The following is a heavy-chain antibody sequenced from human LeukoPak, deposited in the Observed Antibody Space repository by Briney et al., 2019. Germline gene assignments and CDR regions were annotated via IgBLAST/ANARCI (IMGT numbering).Heavy chain of an antibody. D-gene: IGHD4-17*01. Sequence: ASVKVSCKASGGTFSIYGISWVRQAPGQGLEWIGWISAYNGNTDYAQKLQGRVTMTTDTSTSTAYMELRSLRSDDTAVYYCARVTQTDYDFDYWGQGTLVTVSS. V-gene: IGHV1-18*01. CDR2: ISAYNGNT. J-gene: IGHJ4*02. CDR3: ARVTQTDYDFDY. CDR1: GGTFSIYG.